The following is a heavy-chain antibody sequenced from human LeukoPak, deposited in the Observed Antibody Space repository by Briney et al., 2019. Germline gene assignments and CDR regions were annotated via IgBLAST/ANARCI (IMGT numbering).Heavy chain of an antibody. CDR3: VKAPGPVGANP. Sequence: GGSLRLSCVGSGFTFGSHGMHWVRQAAGKGPEWVSGISISGVTKYYADSVKGRFTVSRDNFQNTMYLQMNNLRVEDTAIYYCVKAPGPVGANPWGQGTLVTVSS. CDR1: GFTFGSHG. V-gene: IGHV3-23*01. CDR2: ISISGVTK. D-gene: IGHD1-26*01. J-gene: IGHJ5*02.